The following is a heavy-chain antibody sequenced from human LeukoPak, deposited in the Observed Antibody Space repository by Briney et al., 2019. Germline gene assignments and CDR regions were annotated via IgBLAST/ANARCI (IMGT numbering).Heavy chain of an antibody. Sequence: ASVKVSCKASGYTFTSYGISWVRQAPGQGLEWMGWISAYNGNTNYAQKLQGRVPMTTDTSTSTAYMELRSLRSADPAVYYCASPGGTRLRYFGWLLHRDYYYYGMDVWGQGTTVTVSS. CDR2: ISAYNGNT. CDR3: ASPGGTRLRYFGWLLHRDYYYYGMDV. D-gene: IGHD3-9*01. V-gene: IGHV1-18*01. J-gene: IGHJ6*02. CDR1: GYTFTSYG.